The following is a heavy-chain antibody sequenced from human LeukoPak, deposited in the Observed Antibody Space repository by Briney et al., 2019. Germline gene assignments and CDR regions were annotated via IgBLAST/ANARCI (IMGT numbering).Heavy chain of an antibody. CDR1: GYTFTGYY. D-gene: IGHD6-13*01. Sequence: ASVTVSRKASGYTFTGYYMHWVGQAPRPALEWLGWINTNSGGTNYAQKFQRRVTMTRATSISTAYMELSRLRSEDTAVYYCARGRGSMRRRFDSCGQGTLVSVSS. V-gene: IGHV1-2*02. J-gene: IGHJ5*01. CDR2: INTNSGGT. CDR3: ARGRGSMRRRFDS.